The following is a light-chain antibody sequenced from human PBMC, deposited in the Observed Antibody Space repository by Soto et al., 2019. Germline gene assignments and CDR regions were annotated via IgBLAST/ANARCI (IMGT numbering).Light chain of an antibody. J-gene: IGKJ5*01. V-gene: IGKV3-11*01. CDR2: DAS. CDR1: KSVSTY. CDR3: QQRSEWPIT. Sequence: EIVLTQSPGTLSLSPGERATLSCRASKSVSTYLAWYQQKPGQAPRLFIYDASKRATGVPARFSGSGSGTDFTLTISSLEPEDFAVYYCQQRSEWPITFGQGTRLEIK.